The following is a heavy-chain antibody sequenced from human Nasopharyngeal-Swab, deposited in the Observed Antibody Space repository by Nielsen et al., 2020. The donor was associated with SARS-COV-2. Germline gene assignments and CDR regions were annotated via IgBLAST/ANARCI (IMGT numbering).Heavy chain of an antibody. D-gene: IGHD1-14*01. CDR1: GFTFSSYS. V-gene: IGHV3-21*01. CDR3: ASERYKFDY. Sequence: GESLKISCAASGFTFSSYSMNWVRQAPGKGLEWVSSISSSSPYIYYADSVKGRFTISRDNAKNSLYLQMSSLRAEDTAVYYCASERYKFDYWGQGTLVTVSS. J-gene: IGHJ4*02. CDR2: ISSSSPYI.